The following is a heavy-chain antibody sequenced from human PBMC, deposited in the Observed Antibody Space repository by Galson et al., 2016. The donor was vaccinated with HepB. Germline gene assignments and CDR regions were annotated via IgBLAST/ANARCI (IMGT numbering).Heavy chain of an antibody. CDR2: MHSSGGS. CDR3: ARVPVTGTYYTAASDV. CDR1: GDSISSHY. Sequence: SETLSLTCTVSGDSISSHYWGWIRQPPGKGLEWIGYMHSSGGSNYNPSLNSRLTISLDTSKNQFSLKLTSVIAADTAVYSCARVPVTGTYYTAASDVWGLGTLVTVSS. V-gene: IGHV4-59*11. J-gene: IGHJ3*01. D-gene: IGHD1-26*01.